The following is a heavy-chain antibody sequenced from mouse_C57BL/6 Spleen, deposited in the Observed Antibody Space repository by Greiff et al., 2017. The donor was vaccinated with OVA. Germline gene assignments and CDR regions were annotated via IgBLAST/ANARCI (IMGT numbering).Heavy chain of an antibody. Sequence: EVQLQQSGPELVKPGASVKISCKASGYSFTGYYMNWVKQSPEKSLEWIGEINPSTGGTTYNQKFKAKATLTVDKSSSTAYMQLKSLTSEDSAVYYCARYGYYVDWYIDVWGTGTTVTVSS. CDR1: GYSFTGYY. CDR3: ARYGYYVDWYIDV. D-gene: IGHD2-3*01. V-gene: IGHV1-42*01. CDR2: INPSTGGT. J-gene: IGHJ1*03.